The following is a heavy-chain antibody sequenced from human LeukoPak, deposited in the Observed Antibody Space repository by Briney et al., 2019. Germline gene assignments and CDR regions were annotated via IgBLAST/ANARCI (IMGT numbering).Heavy chain of an antibody. Sequence: ASVKVSCKATGYTFTSYGISWVRQAPGQGLEWMGWINSNSDNTNYAQKLQGRVTVTTDTSTSTAYMELRSLRSDDTALYFCARDWGSIKVIADYWGQGTLVTVSS. CDR2: INSNSDNT. CDR1: GYTFTSYG. J-gene: IGHJ4*02. D-gene: IGHD7-27*01. V-gene: IGHV1-18*01. CDR3: ARDWGSIKVIADY.